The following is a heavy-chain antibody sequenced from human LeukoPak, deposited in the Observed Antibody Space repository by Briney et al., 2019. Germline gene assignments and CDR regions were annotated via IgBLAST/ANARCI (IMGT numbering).Heavy chain of an antibody. J-gene: IGHJ6*03. V-gene: IGHV4-4*02. CDR3: ARTTRAIVVVVAALGYYYYMDV. D-gene: IGHD2-15*01. Sequence: SGTLSLTCAVSGGSISSSNWWSWVRQPPGKGLEWIGEIYHSGSTNYNPSLKSRVTTSVDKSKNQFSLKLSSVTAADTAVYYCARTTRAIVVVVAALGYYYYMDVWGKGTTVTISS. CDR2: IYHSGST. CDR1: GGSISSSNW.